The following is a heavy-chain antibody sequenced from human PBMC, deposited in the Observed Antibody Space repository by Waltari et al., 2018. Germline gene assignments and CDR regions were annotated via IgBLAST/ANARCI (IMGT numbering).Heavy chain of an antibody. Sequence: QVQLQESGPGLVEPSGTLSLTCTFSGGAIRGSGYYWGWVRQTPGKGLEWIASIYHDGTSYYTPSLKSRVTISVDTFENNFSLRLSSVTSADTAIYYCARPGSSSPYYWFNPWGQGILVTVSS. CDR1: GGAIRGSGYY. D-gene: IGHD2-2*01. CDR2: IYHDGTS. CDR3: ARPGSSSPYYWFNP. J-gene: IGHJ5*02. V-gene: IGHV4-39*02.